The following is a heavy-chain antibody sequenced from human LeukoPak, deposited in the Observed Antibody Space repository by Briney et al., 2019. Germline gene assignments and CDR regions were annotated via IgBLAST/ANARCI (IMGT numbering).Heavy chain of an antibody. Sequence: SETLSLTCAVYGDSFSVFNWSCIRQSPGKGLEWIVEINHFGSTNYSTSLKSRVTMSVDTSKNQVFLHLSSVTAADTAVYYCARRPTGPQGTDYKGGRWFDPWGQGTLVTVSS. J-gene: IGHJ5*02. CDR1: GDSFSVFN. V-gene: IGHV4-34*01. CDR2: INHFGST. D-gene: IGHD3-10*01. CDR3: ARRPTGPQGTDYKGGRWFDP.